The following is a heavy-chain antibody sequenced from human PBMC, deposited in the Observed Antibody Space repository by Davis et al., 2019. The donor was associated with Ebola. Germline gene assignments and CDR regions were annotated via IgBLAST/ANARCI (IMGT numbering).Heavy chain of an antibody. CDR1: GFVFRNYV. D-gene: IGHD5-24*01. CDR3: AKDRRDGYNPFDY. Sequence: GGSLRLSCAASGFVFRNYVMSWVRQAPGKGLEWVSTLGTSADTYYADSVKGRFTISRDNSKNTLYLQMNSLRAEDTAVYYCAKDRRDGYNPFDYWGQGTLVTVSS. V-gene: IGHV3-23*01. CDR2: LGTSADT. J-gene: IGHJ4*02.